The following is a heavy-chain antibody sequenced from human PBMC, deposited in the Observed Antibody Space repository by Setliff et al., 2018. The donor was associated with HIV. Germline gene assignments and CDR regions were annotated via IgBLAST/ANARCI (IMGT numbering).Heavy chain of an antibody. CDR2: LFYTGSI. CDR1: GGSIRKNSDY. D-gene: IGHD2-2*02. Sequence: SETLSLTCTVSGGSIRKNSDYGGWVRQPPGKGLELIGNLFYTGSIHYNPSLESRVTISFATSKNDFTPQITSVTAPSTAVYYFLKHTKPKVITDIPFDPWGQGTLVTVSS. CDR3: LKHTKPKVITDIPFDP. V-gene: IGHV4-39*02. J-gene: IGHJ5*02.